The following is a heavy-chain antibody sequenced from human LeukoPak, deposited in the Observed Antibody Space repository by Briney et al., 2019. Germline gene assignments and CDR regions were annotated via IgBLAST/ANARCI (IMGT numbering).Heavy chain of an antibody. CDR3: AREGTTVVPFDY. Sequence: PSETLSLTCTVSGGSISSSSYYWGWIRQPPGKGLEWIGSIYYSGSTYYNPSLKSRVTISVDTSKNQFSLKLSSVTAADTAVYYCAREGTTVVPFDYWGQGTLVTVSS. CDR2: IYYSGST. D-gene: IGHD4-23*01. CDR1: GGSISSSSYY. J-gene: IGHJ4*02. V-gene: IGHV4-39*07.